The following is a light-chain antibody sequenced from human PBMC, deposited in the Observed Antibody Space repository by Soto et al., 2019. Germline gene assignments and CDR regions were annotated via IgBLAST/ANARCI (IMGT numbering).Light chain of an antibody. V-gene: IGKV3-15*01. Sequence: ILMAQSPATLSVSPGEIPTLSCRASRSIRSHLAWYQQQPGQAPRLLLYGASTGAPGIPARFSGSGSGTEFTLTISSLQSEDFAVYYCQQYHDWPLTFGGGTKVDIK. CDR2: GAS. CDR1: RSIRSH. J-gene: IGKJ4*02. CDR3: QQYHDWPLT.